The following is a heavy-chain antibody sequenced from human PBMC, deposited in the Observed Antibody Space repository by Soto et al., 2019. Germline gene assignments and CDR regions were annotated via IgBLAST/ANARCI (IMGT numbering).Heavy chain of an antibody. V-gene: IGHV3-33*01. CDR2: IWYDGSNK. J-gene: IGHJ6*03. Sequence: QVQLVESWGGVVQPGRSLRLSCAASGFTFSSYGMHWVRQAPGKGLECVAVIWYDGSNKYYADSVKGRFTISRDNSKNTLYLQMNSLRAEDTAVYYCARGSVSYYYYYMDVWGKGTTVTVSS. D-gene: IGHD4-17*01. CDR3: ARGSVSYYYYYMDV. CDR1: GFTFSSYG.